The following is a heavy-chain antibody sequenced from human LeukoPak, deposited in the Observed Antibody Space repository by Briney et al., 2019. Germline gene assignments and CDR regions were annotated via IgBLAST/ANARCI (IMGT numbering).Heavy chain of an antibody. V-gene: IGHV3-66*01. D-gene: IGHD3-10*01. CDR3: ARTLRGVLQPTCFDY. CDR2: IYSGGST. CDR1: GFTVSSNY. J-gene: IGHJ4*02. Sequence: PGGSLRLSCAASGFTVSSNYMSWVRQAPGKGLEWVSVIYSGGSTYYADSVKGRFTISRDNSKNTLYLQMNSLRAEDTAVYYCARTLRGVLQPTCFDYWGQGTLVTASS.